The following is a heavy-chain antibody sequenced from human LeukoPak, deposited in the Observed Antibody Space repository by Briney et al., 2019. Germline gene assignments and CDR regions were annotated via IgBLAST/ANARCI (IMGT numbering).Heavy chain of an antibody. CDR2: ISSSITTM. CDR1: GLTFSSYS. Sequence: GGSLRLSCVASGLTFSSYSMNWVRQAPGKGLGWVSYISSSITTMYYADSVKGRFTISRDNAKNSLYLQMNSLRDEDTAAYYCARVTRMTTVTTTYYYAMDVWGQGTTVTVSS. V-gene: IGHV3-48*02. CDR3: ARVTRMTTVTTTYYYAMDV. D-gene: IGHD4-11*01. J-gene: IGHJ6*02.